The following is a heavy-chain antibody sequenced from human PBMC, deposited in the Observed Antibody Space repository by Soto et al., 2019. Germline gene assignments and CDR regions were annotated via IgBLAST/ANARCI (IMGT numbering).Heavy chain of an antibody. V-gene: IGHV3-30*18. CDR3: AKTGVSMVRGVPQGSDH. J-gene: IGHJ4*02. Sequence: GGSLRLSCAASGFAFNNYGMHWVRQAPGKGLEWVAFISFDGRNEYYGESVKGRFTISRDNSKNMLFLQMDSLRHEDTALYYCAKTGVSMVRGVPQGSDHWGQGTLVTVSS. CDR2: ISFDGRNE. CDR1: GFAFNNYG. D-gene: IGHD3-10*01.